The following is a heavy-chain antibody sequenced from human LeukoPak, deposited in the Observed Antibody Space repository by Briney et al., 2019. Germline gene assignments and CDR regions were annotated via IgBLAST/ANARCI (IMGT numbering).Heavy chain of an antibody. CDR3: ARVESGSCSNTRCRNIDY. D-gene: IGHD2-2*01. CDR2: INIDGTDT. Sequence: GSLRLSCAASGFTFRNYWLHWVRQAPGKGLVWVSRINIDGTDTSYADSVKGRFTISRDNAKNTLYLQMSSLRAEDTAVYYCARVESGSCSNTRCRNIDYWGQGTLVTVSS. V-gene: IGHV3-74*01. CDR1: GFTFRNYW. J-gene: IGHJ4*02.